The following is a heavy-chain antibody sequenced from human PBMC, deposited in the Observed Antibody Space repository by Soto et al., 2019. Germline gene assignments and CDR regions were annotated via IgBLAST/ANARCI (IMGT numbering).Heavy chain of an antibody. D-gene: IGHD2-2*01. Sequence: QVQLVQSGAEVKKPGSSVKVSCKASGGTFSSYAISWVRQAPGQGLEWMGGIIPISGTANYAQKFQGRVTITADESTSTHYMELSSLRYEDTAVYYCARSQGSSTSLEIYYYYYYGMDVWGQGTTVTVSS. CDR3: ARSQGSSTSLEIYYYYYYGMDV. V-gene: IGHV1-69*01. CDR1: GGTFSSYA. CDR2: IIPISGTA. J-gene: IGHJ6*02.